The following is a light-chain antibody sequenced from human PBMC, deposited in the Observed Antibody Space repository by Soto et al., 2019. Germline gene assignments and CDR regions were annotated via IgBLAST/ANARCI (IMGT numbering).Light chain of an antibody. V-gene: IGLV2-14*01. CDR3: SSDTSSSTVV. Sequence: QSALTQPASVSGAPGQSITISCTGTSSDIGAYKYVYWYQQHPGTAPNLMIYEISNWPSGVSNRFSGSKSGNTASLTISGHHAEDEADYYCSSDTSSSTVVFGGGTKLTVL. CDR1: SSDIGAYKY. CDR2: EIS. J-gene: IGLJ2*01.